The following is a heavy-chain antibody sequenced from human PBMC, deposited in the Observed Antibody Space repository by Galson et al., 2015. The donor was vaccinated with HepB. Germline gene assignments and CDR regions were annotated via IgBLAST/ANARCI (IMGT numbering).Heavy chain of an antibody. D-gene: IGHD3-3*01. CDR2: IYTGGST. CDR1: GLTVSANY. CDR3: VRDWTYDFWSGYFGAFDL. Sequence: SLRLSCAASGLTVSANYMTWVRQAPGKGLEWVSGIYTGGSTYYADSVKGRFTVSRDNSKKKMYLQMNNLRPEDTAVYYCVRDWTYDFWSGYFGAFDLWGQGTLVTVSS. V-gene: IGHV3-53*05. J-gene: IGHJ3*01.